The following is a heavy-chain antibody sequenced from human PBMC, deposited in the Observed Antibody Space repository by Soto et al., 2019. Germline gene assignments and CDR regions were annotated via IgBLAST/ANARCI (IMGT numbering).Heavy chain of an antibody. V-gene: IGHV4-59*08. CDR2: IYYSGYT. D-gene: IGHD3-22*01. J-gene: IGHJ4*02. CDR3: ARYYYDRSGVYYELDY. CDR1: GGSISSYY. Sequence: SETLSLTCTVSGGSISSYYWSWIRQPPGKGLEWIGYIYYSGYTNYNPSLKSRVTISVDTSNNQFSLKLSSVTAADTAVYYCARYYYDRSGVYYELDYWGAGTLVTVS.